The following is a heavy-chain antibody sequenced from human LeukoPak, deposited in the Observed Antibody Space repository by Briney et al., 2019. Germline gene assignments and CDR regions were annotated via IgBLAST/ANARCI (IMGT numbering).Heavy chain of an antibody. CDR3: ATAFAVGATWSFDY. V-gene: IGHV1-24*01. J-gene: IGHJ4*02. D-gene: IGHD1-26*01. Sequence: ASVEVSCKVSGYTLTELSMHWVRQAPGKGLEWMGGFDPEDGETIYAQKFQGRVTMTEDTSTDTAYMELSSLRSEDTAVYYCATAFAVGATWSFDYWGQGTLVTVSS. CDR2: FDPEDGET. CDR1: GYTLTELS.